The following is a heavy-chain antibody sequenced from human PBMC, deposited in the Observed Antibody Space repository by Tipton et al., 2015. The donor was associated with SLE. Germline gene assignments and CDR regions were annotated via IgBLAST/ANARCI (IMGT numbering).Heavy chain of an antibody. CDR1: GGSFSGYY. Sequence: TLSLTCAVYGGSFSGYYWSWIRQPPGKGLEWIGEINHSGSTNYNPSLKSRVTISVDTSKNQFSLKLSSVTAADTAVYYCARGYVGRRFDPWGQGTLVTVSS. V-gene: IGHV4-34*01. CDR3: ARGYVGRRFDP. J-gene: IGHJ5*02. CDR2: INHSGST. D-gene: IGHD3-16*01.